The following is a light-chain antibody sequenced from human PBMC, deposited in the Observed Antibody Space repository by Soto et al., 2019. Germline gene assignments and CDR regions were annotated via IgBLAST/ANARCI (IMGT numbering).Light chain of an antibody. CDR1: HDITNH. J-gene: IGKJ5*01. CDR2: AAS. Sequence: DIQMTQSPSSLSASVGDRVTITCQASHDITNHLEWCHWKPGRAPNVLIYAASNLETGVPPRFSGSGSGTDFTFTINSLQPEDIATYYCQQYDNIPLGQGTRLEIK. CDR3: QQYDNIP. V-gene: IGKV1-33*01.